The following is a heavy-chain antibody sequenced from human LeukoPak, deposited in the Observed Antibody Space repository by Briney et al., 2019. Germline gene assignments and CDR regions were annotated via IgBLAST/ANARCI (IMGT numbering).Heavy chain of an antibody. CDR1: GYTFTGHY. J-gene: IGHJ4*02. CDR3: AREVDYYDSSDYFPLGY. V-gene: IGHV1-2*02. D-gene: IGHD3-22*01. CDR2: INPNSGGT. Sequence: ASVKVSCNTFGYTFTGHYMHWVRQAPGQGLEWMGWINPNSGGTNYAQKFQGRVTMTRDTSITTAYMELSRLKSDDTAVYYCAREVDYYDSSDYFPLGYWGRGTLVTVSS.